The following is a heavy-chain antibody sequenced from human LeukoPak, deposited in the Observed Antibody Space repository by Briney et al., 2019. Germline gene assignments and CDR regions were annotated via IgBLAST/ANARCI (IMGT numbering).Heavy chain of an antibody. Sequence: PGGSLRLSCAASGFTFSSYWMNWARQAPGKGLEWVASINHNGNVNYYVDSVKGRFTISRDNAKNSLYLQMNSLRAEDTALYYCAKDFRTGGSYYGHYFQHWGQGTLVTVSS. CDR2: INHNGNVN. J-gene: IGHJ1*01. CDR3: AKDFRTGGSYYGHYFQH. CDR1: GFTFSSYW. V-gene: IGHV3-7*03. D-gene: IGHD1-26*01.